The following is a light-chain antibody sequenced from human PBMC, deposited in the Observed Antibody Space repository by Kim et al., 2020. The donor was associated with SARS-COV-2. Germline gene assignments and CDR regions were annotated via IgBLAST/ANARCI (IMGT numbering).Light chain of an antibody. Sequence: SGGRGTNTGRASQSVKNRLAWYQQRPGQGHRLLIYGASTRATDISARVSGSGSLIEFTLTIRSLQSEDLAVYYCQQDNDRPLLTFGGGTKVDIK. CDR1: QSVKNR. CDR2: GAS. CDR3: QQDNDRPLLT. J-gene: IGKJ4*01. V-gene: IGKV3-15*01.